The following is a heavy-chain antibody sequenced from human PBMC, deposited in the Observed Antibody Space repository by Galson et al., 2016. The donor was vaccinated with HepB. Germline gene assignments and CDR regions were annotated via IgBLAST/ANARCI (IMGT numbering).Heavy chain of an antibody. Sequence: PALVKPTQTLTLTCIFSGFSLTTPGVGVGWIRQPPGKALEWLARIDWDDDKFYSTSLKTRLSISKDTSKNQVVLTMTNMDPVDTATYFCARMGSGNYLFDYWGQGILVTVSS. CDR1: GFSLTTPGVG. J-gene: IGHJ4*02. CDR3: ARMGSGNYLFDY. D-gene: IGHD1-26*01. CDR2: IDWDDDK. V-gene: IGHV2-70*04.